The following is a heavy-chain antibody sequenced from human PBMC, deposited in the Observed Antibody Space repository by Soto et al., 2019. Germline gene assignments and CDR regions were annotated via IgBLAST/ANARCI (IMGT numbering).Heavy chain of an antibody. Sequence: QVQLVQSGAEVKKPGASVKVSCKASGYTFTSYGISWVRQAPGQGLEWMGWISAYNGNTNYAQKLQGRVTMTTDTSTSTAYMERRSRRSDDTAVYYCARSAGVVVVAAAGAVWDYWGQGTLVTVSS. CDR1: GYTFTSYG. CDR2: ISAYNGNT. D-gene: IGHD2-15*01. J-gene: IGHJ4*02. CDR3: ARSAGVVVVAAAGAVWDY. V-gene: IGHV1-18*01.